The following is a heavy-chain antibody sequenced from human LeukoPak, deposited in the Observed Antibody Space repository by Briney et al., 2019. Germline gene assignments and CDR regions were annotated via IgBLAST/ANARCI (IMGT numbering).Heavy chain of an antibody. CDR1: GFTFSSYW. CDR3: ARDPAEADC. CDR2: INGGGNT. J-gene: IGHJ4*02. Sequence: GGSLRLSCAASGFTFSSYWMHWVRQAPGKGLEWVSSINGGGNTFYADSVKGRFAISRDNAKNSLYLQMNGLRAEDTAVYYCARDPAEADCWGQGTLVTVSS. V-gene: IGHV3-21*06.